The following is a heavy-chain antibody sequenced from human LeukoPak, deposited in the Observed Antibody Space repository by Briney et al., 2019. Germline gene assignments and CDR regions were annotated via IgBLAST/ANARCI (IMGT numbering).Heavy chain of an antibody. J-gene: IGHJ5*02. V-gene: IGHV4-31*03. CDR2: IYYSGST. CDR1: GGSISSGGYY. CDR3: ARDVQGSNYEGNWFDP. Sequence: SQTLSLTCTVSGGSISSGGYYWSWIRQHPGKGLEWIGYIYYSGSTYYNPSLKSRVTISVDMSKNQFSLKLSSVTAADTAVYYCARDVQGSNYEGNWFDPWGQGTLVTVSS. D-gene: IGHD4-11*01.